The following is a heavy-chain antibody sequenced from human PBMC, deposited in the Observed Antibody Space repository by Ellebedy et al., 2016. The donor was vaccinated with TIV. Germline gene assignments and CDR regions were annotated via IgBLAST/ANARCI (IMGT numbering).Heavy chain of an antibody. V-gene: IGHV1-46*01. CDR1: AYTFTSYY. D-gene: IGHD3-16*02. Sequence: AASVQVSCKTSAYTFTSYYLHWARQAPRHRPEWIGLIDPSGGRTTNAQKFQGRVTMTRDTSTSTVYMELSSLRSEDTAVYYCARDSTSGASASLRFDTWGQGTLVIVSS. J-gene: IGHJ5*02. CDR3: ARDSTSGASASLRFDT. CDR2: IDPSGGRT.